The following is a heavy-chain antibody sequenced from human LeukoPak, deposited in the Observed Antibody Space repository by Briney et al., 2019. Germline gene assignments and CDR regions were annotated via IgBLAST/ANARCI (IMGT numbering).Heavy chain of an antibody. J-gene: IGHJ6*02. D-gene: IGHD3-10*01. CDR1: GYTFTAYY. V-gene: IGHV1-2*06. Sequence: ASVKVSCKASGYTFTAYYIHWVRQAPGQGLEWMGRINPNSGGTNYAQKFQGRVSMTRDTSISTVYMELSSLRSEDTAVYYCARDLSSYGSGSYSYYGMDVWGQGTTVTVSS. CDR3: ARDLSSYGSGSYSYYGMDV. CDR2: INPNSGGT.